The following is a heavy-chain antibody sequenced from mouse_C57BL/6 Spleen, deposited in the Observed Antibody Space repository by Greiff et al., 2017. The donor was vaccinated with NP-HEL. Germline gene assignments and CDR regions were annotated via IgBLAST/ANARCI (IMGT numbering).Heavy chain of an antibody. CDR2: IDPSDSYT. J-gene: IGHJ2*01. CDR1: GYTFTSYW. Sequence: VQLQQPGAELVMPGASVKLSCKASGYTFTSYWMHWVKQRPGQGLEWIGEIDPSDSYTNYNQKFKGKSTLTVDKSSSTAYMQLSSLTSEDSAVYYCARITARKIDYWGQGTTLTVSS. D-gene: IGHD1-3*01. V-gene: IGHV1-69*01. CDR3: ARITARKIDY.